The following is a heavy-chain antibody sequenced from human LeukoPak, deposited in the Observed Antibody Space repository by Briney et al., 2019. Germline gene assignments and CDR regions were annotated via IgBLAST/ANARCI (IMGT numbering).Heavy chain of an antibody. D-gene: IGHD6-19*01. CDR1: GFTFSSYE. J-gene: IGHJ4*02. Sequence: GGSLRLSCAGSGFTFSSYEMNWVRQAPGKGLEWVSKIISSGSAIYYADSVKGRFTISRDNAKSTLYLQMNSLRAEDTAVYYCARGGSLGYWGQGTLVTVST. CDR2: IISSGSAI. V-gene: IGHV3-48*03. CDR3: ARGGSLGY.